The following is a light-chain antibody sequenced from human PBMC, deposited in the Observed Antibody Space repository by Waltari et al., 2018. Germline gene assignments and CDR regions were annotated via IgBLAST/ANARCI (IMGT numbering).Light chain of an antibody. V-gene: IGKV1-9*01. CDR2: AAS. Sequence: DIQLTQSPSFLSASVGDRVTITCRASQGISSYLAWYQQKPGKAPKLLIYAASTLQSGVPSRFSGSGSGTECTLTISSLQPEDFATYYCQQLNSYPITFGPGTKVDIK. J-gene: IGKJ3*01. CDR3: QQLNSYPIT. CDR1: QGISSY.